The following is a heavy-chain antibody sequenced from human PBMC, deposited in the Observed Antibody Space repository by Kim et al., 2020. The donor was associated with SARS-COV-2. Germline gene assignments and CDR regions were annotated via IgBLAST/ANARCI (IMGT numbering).Heavy chain of an antibody. J-gene: IGHJ4*02. CDR2: ISYDGSNK. V-gene: IGHV3-30-3*01. CDR3: ARFSSDCSSTSCSN. D-gene: IGHD2-2*01. Sequence: GGSLRLSCAASGFTFSSYAMHWVRQAPGKGLEWVAVISYDGSNKYYADSVKGRFTISRDNSKNTLYLQMNSLRAEDTAVYYCARFSSDCSSTSCSNWGQGTLVTVSS. CDR1: GFTFSSYA.